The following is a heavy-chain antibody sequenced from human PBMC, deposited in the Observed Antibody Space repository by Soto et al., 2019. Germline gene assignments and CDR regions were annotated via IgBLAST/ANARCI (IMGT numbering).Heavy chain of an antibody. J-gene: IGHJ6*02. CDR1: GGSISSGGYY. V-gene: IGHV4-31*03. Sequence: ASETLSLTCTVSGGSISSGGYYWSWICQHPGKGLEWIGYIYYSGSTYHNPSLKSRVTISVDTSKNQFSLKLSSVTAADTAVYYCARDSLYLGDFWSGSYGMDVWGQGTTVTVSS. D-gene: IGHD3-3*01. CDR3: ARDSLYLGDFWSGSYGMDV. CDR2: IYYSGST.